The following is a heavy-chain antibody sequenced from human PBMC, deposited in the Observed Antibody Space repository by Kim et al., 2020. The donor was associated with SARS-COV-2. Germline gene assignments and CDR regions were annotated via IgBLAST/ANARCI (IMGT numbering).Heavy chain of an antibody. D-gene: IGHD1-26*01. CDR2: INSDGSST. CDR3: ARDAGGSYGDAFDI. Sequence: GGSLRLSCAASGFTFSNYWMHWVRQAPGKGLVWVSRINSDGSSTSYADSVQGRLTISRDNAKNTLSLQMNILRAEDTAVYYCARDAGGSYGDAFDIWGQG. J-gene: IGHJ3*02. V-gene: IGHV3-74*01. CDR1: GFTFSNYW.